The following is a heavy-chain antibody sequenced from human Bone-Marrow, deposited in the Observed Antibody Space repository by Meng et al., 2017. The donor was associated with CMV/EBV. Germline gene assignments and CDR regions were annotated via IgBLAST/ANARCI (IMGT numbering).Heavy chain of an antibody. CDR3: ARGGAGQYDFWSGYRYNYYYYYGMDV. V-gene: IGHV3-30*19. J-gene: IGHJ6*02. D-gene: IGHD3-3*01. Sequence: GESLKISCAVSGFTVSTSYMSWVRQAPGKGLEWVAVISYDGSNKYYADSVKGRFTISRDNSKNTLYLQMNSLRAEDTAVYYCARGGAGQYDFWSGYRYNYYYYYGMDVWGQGTTVTVSS. CDR1: GFTVSTSY. CDR2: ISYDGSNK.